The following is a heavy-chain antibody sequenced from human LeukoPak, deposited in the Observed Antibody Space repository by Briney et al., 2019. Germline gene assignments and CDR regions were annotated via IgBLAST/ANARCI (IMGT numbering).Heavy chain of an antibody. D-gene: IGHD3-10*01. J-gene: IGHJ5*02. V-gene: IGHV4-34*01. CDR3: ARHGASYYYGSGSYWLDP. Sequence: SETLSLTCAVYGGSFSGYYWSWIRQPPGKGLEWIGEINHSGSTNYNPSLKSRVTISVDTSKNQFSLKLSSVTAADTAVYYCARHGASYYYGSGSYWLDPWGQGTLVAVSS. CDR1: GGSFSGYY. CDR2: INHSGST.